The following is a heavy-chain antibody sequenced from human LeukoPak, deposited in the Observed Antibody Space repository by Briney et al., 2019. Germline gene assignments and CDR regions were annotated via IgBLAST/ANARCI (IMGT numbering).Heavy chain of an antibody. D-gene: IGHD3-10*01. Sequence: SETLSLTCTVSGGSISSSSYYWGWIRQPPGKGLEWIGSIYYSGSTYYNPSLKSRVTISVDTSKNQFSLKLSSVTAADTAVYYCARGRTRGSGSYYKFLPVYYMDVWGKGTTVTVSS. CDR3: ARGRTRGSGSYYKFLPVYYMDV. V-gene: IGHV4-39*07. CDR2: IYYSGST. J-gene: IGHJ6*03. CDR1: GGSISSSSYY.